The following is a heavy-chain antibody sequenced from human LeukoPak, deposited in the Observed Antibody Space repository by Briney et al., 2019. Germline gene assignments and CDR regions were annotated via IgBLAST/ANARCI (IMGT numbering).Heavy chain of an antibody. Sequence: SETLSLTCTVSGGSISSSSYYWGWIRQPPGKGLEWIGSIYYSGSTYYNPSLKSRVTISVDTSKNQFSLKLSSVTAADTAVYYCARDLSPYSSSWYYYYGMDVWGQGTTVTVSS. CDR1: GGSISSSSYY. CDR2: IYYSGST. J-gene: IGHJ6*02. V-gene: IGHV4-39*07. D-gene: IGHD6-13*01. CDR3: ARDLSPYSSSWYYYYGMDV.